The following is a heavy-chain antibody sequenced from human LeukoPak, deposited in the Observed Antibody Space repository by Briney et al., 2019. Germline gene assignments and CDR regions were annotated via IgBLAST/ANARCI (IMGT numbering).Heavy chain of an antibody. CDR1: GGSISSYY. CDR3: ARGPSGYHNT. J-gene: IGHJ4*02. V-gene: IGHV4-59*01. D-gene: IGHD5-12*01. CDR2: IYYSGST. Sequence: SETLSLTCTVSGGSISSYYWSWIRQPPGKGLEWTGYIYYSGSTNYNPSLKSRVTISVDTSKNQFSLKLSSVTAADTAVYYCARGPSGYHNTGGQGTLVTVSS.